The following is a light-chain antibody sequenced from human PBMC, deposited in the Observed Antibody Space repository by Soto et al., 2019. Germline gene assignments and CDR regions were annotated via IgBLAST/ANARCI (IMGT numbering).Light chain of an antibody. CDR2: LGS. CDR3: MQGLQTPYT. V-gene: IGKV2-28*01. J-gene: IGKJ2*01. CDR1: QTLLQSNGYNY. Sequence: DIVMTQSPLSMPVTPGEPASISCRSSQTLLQSNGYNYLDWYLQKPGQSPQLLIYLGSNRASGVPDRFSGSGSGTDFTLKISRVEAEDVGAYYCMQGLQTPYTFGQGTKLEI.